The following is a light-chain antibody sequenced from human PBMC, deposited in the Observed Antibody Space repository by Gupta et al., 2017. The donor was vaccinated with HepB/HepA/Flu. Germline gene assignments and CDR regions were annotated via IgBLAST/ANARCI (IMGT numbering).Light chain of an antibody. CDR3: MQAEHWPLT. V-gene: IGKV2-30*01. J-gene: IGKJ4*01. CDR2: KVS. CDR1: QGLVYSDGNTY. Sequence: DVVMTQSPLSLPVTLGQPASISCRSSQGLVYSDGNTYLSWFQQRPGQSPRRLIYKVSDRDSGVPDRFSGSGSGNGYTLRISRVEADDVGIYYCMQAEHWPLTFGGGTKVEIK.